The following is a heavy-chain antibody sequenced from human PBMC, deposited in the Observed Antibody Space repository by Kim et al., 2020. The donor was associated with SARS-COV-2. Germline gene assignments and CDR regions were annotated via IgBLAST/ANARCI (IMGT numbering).Heavy chain of an antibody. CDR1: GFTFSSYG. Sequence: GGSLRLSCAASGFTFSSYGMHWVRQAPGKGLEWVAVISYDGSNKYYADSVKGRFTISRDNSKNTLYLQMNSLRAEDTAVYYCAKGSGYYFDYWGQGTLVTVSS. V-gene: IGHV3-30*18. CDR3: AKGSGYYFDY. D-gene: IGHD5-12*01. J-gene: IGHJ4*02. CDR2: ISYDGSNK.